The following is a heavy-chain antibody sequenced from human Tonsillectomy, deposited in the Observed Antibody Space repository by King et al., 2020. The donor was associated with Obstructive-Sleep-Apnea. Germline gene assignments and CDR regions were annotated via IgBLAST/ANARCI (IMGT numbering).Heavy chain of an antibody. CDR2: ISYDGSNK. J-gene: IGHJ3*02. V-gene: IGHV3-30*04. CDR1: GFTFRTYA. D-gene: IGHD3-3*01. Sequence: VQLVESGGGVVQPGRSLRLSCAASGFTFRTYAMHWVRQAPGKGLEWVAVISYDGSNKYYADSVKGRFTISRDNSKNTLYLQMNSLRAEDTAVYYCARKSFGVVIGDAFDIWGQGTVVTVSS. CDR3: ARKSFGVVIGDAFDI.